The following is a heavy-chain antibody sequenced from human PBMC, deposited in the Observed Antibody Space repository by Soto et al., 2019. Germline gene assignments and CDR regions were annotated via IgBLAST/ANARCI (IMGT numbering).Heavy chain of an antibody. V-gene: IGHV6-1*01. D-gene: IGHD3-3*01. J-gene: IGHJ4*02. CDR2: TYYRSKWYN. CDR3: ARASYYDFWSGYSSFDY. CDR1: GDSVSSNSAA. Sequence: PSQTLSLTCAISGDSVSSNSAAWNWIRQSPSRGLEWLGRTYYRSKWYNDYAVSVKSRITINPDTSKNQFSLQLNSVTPEDTAVYYCARASYYDFWSGYSSFDYWGQGTLVTVSP.